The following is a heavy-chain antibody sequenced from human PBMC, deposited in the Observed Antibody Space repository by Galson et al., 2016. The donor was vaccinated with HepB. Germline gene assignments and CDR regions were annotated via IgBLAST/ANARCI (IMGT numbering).Heavy chain of an antibody. CDR2: IYPGDSDT. J-gene: IGHJ4*02. Sequence: QSGAEVKKPGESLRISCTGSGYTFSNYWIGWVRQMPGKGLEWMGAIYPGDSDTRYSPSFQGQVTISVDKSIATAYLQWSSLEASDTAIYFCARRVNSWSHHDYWGQGTLVTVSA. CDR3: ARRVNSWSHHDY. CDR1: GYTFSNYW. V-gene: IGHV5-51*01. D-gene: IGHD6-13*01.